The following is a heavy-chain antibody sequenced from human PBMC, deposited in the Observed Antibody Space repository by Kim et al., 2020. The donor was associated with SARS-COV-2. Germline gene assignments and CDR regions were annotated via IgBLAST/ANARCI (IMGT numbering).Heavy chain of an antibody. Sequence: SETLSLTCAVYGGSFSDRYWSWIRQPPGKGLEWIGEINHTGSTNYSPSLKSRVTISLDTSKNQFSLKLNSVTAADTAVYYCARELVSGTYYVYRALDFWG. J-gene: IGHJ3*01. CDR1: GGSFSDRY. CDR2: INHTGST. V-gene: IGHV4-34*01. CDR3: ARELVSGTYYVYRALDF. D-gene: IGHD1-26*01.